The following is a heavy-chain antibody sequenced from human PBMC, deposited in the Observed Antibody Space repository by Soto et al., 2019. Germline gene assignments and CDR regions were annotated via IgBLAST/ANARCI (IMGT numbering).Heavy chain of an antibody. Sequence: SETLSLTCAVYGGYFSGYYWSWIRQPPGKGLEWIGEINHSGSTNYNPSLKSRVTISVDTSKNQFSLKLSSVTAADTAVYYCARQFFDWLTNYYYYGMDVWGQGTTVTVSS. CDR3: ARQFFDWLTNYYYYGMDV. CDR1: GGYFSGYY. V-gene: IGHV4-34*01. J-gene: IGHJ6*02. D-gene: IGHD3-9*01. CDR2: INHSGST.